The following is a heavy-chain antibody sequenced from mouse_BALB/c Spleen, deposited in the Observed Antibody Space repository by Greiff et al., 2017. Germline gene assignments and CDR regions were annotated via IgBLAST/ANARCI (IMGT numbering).Heavy chain of an antibody. CDR2: ISSGGSYT. Sequence: EVMLVESGGDLVKPGGSLKLSCAASGFTFSSYGMSWVRQTPDKRLEWVATISSGGSYTYYPDSVKGRFTISRDNAKNTLYLQMSSLKSEDTAMYYCASQEGFAYWGQGTLVTVSA. V-gene: IGHV5-6*01. CDR1: GFTFSSYG. CDR3: ASQEGFAY. J-gene: IGHJ3*01.